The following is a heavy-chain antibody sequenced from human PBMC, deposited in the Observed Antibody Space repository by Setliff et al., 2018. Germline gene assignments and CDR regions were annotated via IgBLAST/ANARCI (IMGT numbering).Heavy chain of an antibody. CDR3: ARHATYYGSGNLPFDS. CDR2: IMPGRDT. J-gene: IGHJ4*02. V-gene: IGHV4-34*12. CDR1: GDSLSGYY. Sequence: PSETLSLTCAVYGDSLSGYYWSWIRQSPKKGLEWIGEIMPGRDTLYSPSLESRLTITIDTSKSQFSLKLSSVTAADTAVYYCARHATYYGSGNLPFDSWGQGTLVTVSS. D-gene: IGHD3-10*01.